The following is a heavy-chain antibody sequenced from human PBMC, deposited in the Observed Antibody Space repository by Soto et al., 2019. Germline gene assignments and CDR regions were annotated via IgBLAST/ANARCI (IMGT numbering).Heavy chain of an antibody. CDR2: FSYDGINK. V-gene: IGHV3-30*03. Sequence: QVQLVESGGGVVQPGGSLTLSCAASGFTFSSHGMHWVRLAPGRGLEWVAVFSYDGINKHYGDSVKGHFTISRDNSKNTVSLQMNSLRVEDTAVYYCAREQGYGWYRVADYWGQGTLVTVSS. D-gene: IGHD6-19*01. J-gene: IGHJ4*02. CDR1: GFTFSSHG. CDR3: AREQGYGWYRVADY.